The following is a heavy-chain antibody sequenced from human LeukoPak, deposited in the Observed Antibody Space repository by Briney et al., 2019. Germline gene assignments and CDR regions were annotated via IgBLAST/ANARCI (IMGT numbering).Heavy chain of an antibody. CDR3: ALGGSGSYYRPPSYYYGMDV. J-gene: IGHJ6*02. V-gene: IGHV1-2*02. CDR1: GYTFTGYY. CDR2: INPNSSGT. D-gene: IGHD3-10*01. Sequence: ASVKVSCKASGYTFTGYYVHWVRQAPGQGLEWMGWINPNSSGTNYAQKFQGRVTMTRDTSISTAYMELSRLRSDDTAVYYCALGGSGSYYRPPSYYYGMDVWGQGTTVTVSS.